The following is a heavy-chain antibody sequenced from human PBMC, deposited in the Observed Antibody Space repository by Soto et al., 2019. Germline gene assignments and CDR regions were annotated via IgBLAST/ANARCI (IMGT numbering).Heavy chain of an antibody. Sequence: GGSLRLSCAASGFTVSSNYMNWVRQAPGKGLEWVSLIYSGGSTYYADSVKGRFTISSDNSKNTGYLQMNGLRAEDTAVYYCASGLATTGPGGWGLSHLAETSHYYYMDVWGKGTTVTVSS. V-gene: IGHV3-66*01. CDR3: ASGLATTGPGGWGLSHLAETSHYYYMDV. CDR1: GFTVSSNY. CDR2: IYSGGST. J-gene: IGHJ6*03. D-gene: IGHD4-17*01.